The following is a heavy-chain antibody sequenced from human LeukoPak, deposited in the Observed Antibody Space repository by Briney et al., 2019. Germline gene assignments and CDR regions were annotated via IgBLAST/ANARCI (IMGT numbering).Heavy chain of an antibody. D-gene: IGHD5-18*01. Sequence: ASVKVSCKASGYTFTSYGISWVRQAPGQGLEWMGWISAYNGNTNYAQKLQGRVTMTTDTSTSTAYMELRSLRSDDTAVYYCARGLVWFGELGQVGDTAMVEGFDYWGQGTLVTVSS. CDR1: GYTFTSYG. J-gene: IGHJ4*02. CDR3: ARGLVWFGELGQVGDTAMVEGFDY. CDR2: ISAYNGNT. V-gene: IGHV1-18*01.